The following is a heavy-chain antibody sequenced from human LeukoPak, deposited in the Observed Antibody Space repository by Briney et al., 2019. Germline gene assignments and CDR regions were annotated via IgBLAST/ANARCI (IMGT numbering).Heavy chain of an antibody. CDR2: INHSGST. V-gene: IGHV4-34*01. CDR3: ARYSEGRGGDFFDY. Sequence: PSETLSLTCAVYGGSFSGYYWSWIRQPPGKGLEWIGEINHSGSTNYNPSLKSRVTISVDTSKNQFSLKLSSVTAADTAVYYCARYSEGRGGDFFDYWGQGTLVTVSS. D-gene: IGHD2-21*01. CDR1: GGSFSGYY. J-gene: IGHJ4*02.